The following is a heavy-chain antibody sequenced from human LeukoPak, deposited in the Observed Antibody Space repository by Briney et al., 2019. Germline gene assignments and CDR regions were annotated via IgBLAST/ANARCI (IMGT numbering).Heavy chain of an antibody. D-gene: IGHD6-13*01. CDR2: ISGSGGST. CDR1: GFTFSTYA. J-gene: IGHJ6*02. Sequence: GGSLRLSCAASGFTFSTYAMSWVRQAPGKGLEWVSGISGSGGSTYYADSVKGRFTVSRDNSKNTLYLQMNSLRADDTAVYYCAKFSSSWYYYGMDVWGHGTTVTVSS. V-gene: IGHV3-23*01. CDR3: AKFSSSWYYYGMDV.